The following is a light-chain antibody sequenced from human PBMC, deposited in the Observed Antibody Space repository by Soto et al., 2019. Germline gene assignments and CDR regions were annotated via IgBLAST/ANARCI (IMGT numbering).Light chain of an antibody. V-gene: IGKV4-1*01. CDR2: WAS. Sequence: DIVLTQSPDSLAVSLGERATINCKSSQSVLYSSNNKNYLAWYQQKPGQPPKLLIYWASTRESGVPARFSGSGSGAAFTLTISSLQAEDVAVYYCQQYSVVTWTFGQGTKVEIK. CDR3: QQYSVVTWT. CDR1: QSVLYSSNNKNY. J-gene: IGKJ1*01.